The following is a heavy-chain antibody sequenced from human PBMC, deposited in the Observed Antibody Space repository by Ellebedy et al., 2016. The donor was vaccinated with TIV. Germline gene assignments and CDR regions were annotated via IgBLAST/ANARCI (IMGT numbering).Heavy chain of an antibody. CDR1: GFTFSSHS. Sequence: GESLKISXAVSGFTFSSHSMNWVRQAPGKGLEWVSSISSSSYIDYADSVKGRFTISRDNAKNSLYLQMSSLRAEDTAVYYCARGRTSWHYWGQGTLVTVSS. D-gene: IGHD6-13*01. CDR3: ARGRTSWHY. V-gene: IGHV3-21*01. J-gene: IGHJ4*02. CDR2: ISSSSYI.